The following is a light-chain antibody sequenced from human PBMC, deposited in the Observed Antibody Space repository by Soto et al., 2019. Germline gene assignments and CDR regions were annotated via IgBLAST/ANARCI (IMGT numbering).Light chain of an antibody. CDR2: GVS. CDR3: HQYGSSPRT. Sequence: EIVLTQSPGTLSLSPGERATLSCRASQSLSGSYLAWYQQKPGQAPRLLIYGVSNRATGLPDRFSGSGSGTDFTLTISRLEPEDFAVYYCHQYGSSPRTFGQGTKVEIK. CDR1: QSLSGSY. J-gene: IGKJ1*01. V-gene: IGKV3-20*01.